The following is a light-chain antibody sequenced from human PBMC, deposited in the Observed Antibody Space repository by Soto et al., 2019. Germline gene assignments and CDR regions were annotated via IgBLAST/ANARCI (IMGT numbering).Light chain of an antibody. CDR2: GNS. CDR1: SXNIGAGYD. Sequence: VLTQPPSVSGAPGQRVTISCTGSSXNIGAGYDVHWYQQLPGTAPKLLIYGNSNRPSGVPDRFSGSKSGTSASLAITGLQAEDEADYYCQSYDSSLSEVFGTGTKVTVL. J-gene: IGLJ1*01. CDR3: QSYDSSLSEV. V-gene: IGLV1-40*01.